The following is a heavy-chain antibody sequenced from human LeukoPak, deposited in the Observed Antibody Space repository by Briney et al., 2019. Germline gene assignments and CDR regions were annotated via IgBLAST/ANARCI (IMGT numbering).Heavy chain of an antibody. CDR2: IYSGGST. D-gene: IGHD3-9*01. Sequence: PGGSPRLSCAASGFIVSSNYMSWVRQAPGKGLEWVSIIYSGGSTYYADSVKGRFTISRDISKNTLHLQMNSLRAEDTAVYYCARLGYYDALTDILDDFWGQGTLVTVSS. CDR3: ARLGYYDALTDILDDF. J-gene: IGHJ4*02. CDR1: GFIVSSNY. V-gene: IGHV3-53*01.